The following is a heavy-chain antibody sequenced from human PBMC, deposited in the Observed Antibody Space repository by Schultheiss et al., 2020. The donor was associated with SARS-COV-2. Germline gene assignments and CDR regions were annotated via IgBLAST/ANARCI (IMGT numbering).Heavy chain of an antibody. J-gene: IGHJ6*02. CDR3: ARHTASDYYYGMDV. D-gene: IGHD5-18*01. CDR2: IIPIFGTT. Sequence: SVKVSCKASGGTFSSYAISWVRQAPGQGLEWMGGIIPIFGTTNYAQKFQGRVTITADESTSTAYMELSSLRSEDTAVYYCARHTASDYYYGMDVWGQGTTVTVSS. V-gene: IGHV1-69*13. CDR1: GGTFSSYA.